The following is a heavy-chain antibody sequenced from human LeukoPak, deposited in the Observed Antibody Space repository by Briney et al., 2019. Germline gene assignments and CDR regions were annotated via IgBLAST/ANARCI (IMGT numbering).Heavy chain of an antibody. V-gene: IGHV3-23*01. D-gene: IGHD2-8*02. CDR2: ISGSGGST. CDR3: AKKSGVWLSYFDY. Sequence: GASLRLSCAASGFTFSSYAMSWVRQAPGKGLEWVSAISGSGGSTYYADSAKGRFTISRDNSKNTLHLQMNSLRAEDTAVYYCAKKSGVWLSYFDYWGQGTLVTVSS. J-gene: IGHJ4*02. CDR1: GFTFSSYA.